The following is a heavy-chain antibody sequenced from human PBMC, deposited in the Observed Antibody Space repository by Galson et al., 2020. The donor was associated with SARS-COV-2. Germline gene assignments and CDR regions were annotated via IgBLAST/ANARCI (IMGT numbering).Heavy chain of an antibody. CDR3: ARDWLIAPPGCMSPRCYAAVRNFDL. V-gene: IGHV3-13*04. J-gene: IGHJ2*01. Sequence: GGSLRLSCAASGFNFTTYDMHWVRQATGRGLEWVSAIGAGGETYYSASVKGRFTISRENAEDSLYLQMNNLRAGDTAVYFCARDWLIAPPGCMSPRCYAAVRNFDLWGRGTQVTVSS. CDR2: IGAGGET. D-gene: IGHD2-2*01. CDR1: GFNFTTYD.